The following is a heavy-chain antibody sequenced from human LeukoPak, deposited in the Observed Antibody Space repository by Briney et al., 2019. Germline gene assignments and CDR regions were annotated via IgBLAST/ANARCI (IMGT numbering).Heavy chain of an antibody. V-gene: IGHV4-34*01. Sequence: PSETLSLTCAVYGGSFSGYYWSWIRQPPGKGLEWIGEINHSGSTNYNPSLKSRVTISVDTSKNQFSLKLSSVTAADTAVYYCARVIRKYYDFWSGYWSGHFDYWGQGTLATVSS. CDR1: GGSFSGYY. CDR2: INHSGST. J-gene: IGHJ4*02. D-gene: IGHD3-3*01. CDR3: ARVIRKYYDFWSGYWSGHFDY.